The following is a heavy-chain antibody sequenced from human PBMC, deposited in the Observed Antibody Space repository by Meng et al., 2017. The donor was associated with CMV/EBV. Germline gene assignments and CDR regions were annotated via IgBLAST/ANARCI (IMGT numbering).Heavy chain of an antibody. Sequence: QGQRQQWGAGLLKPSETLSLTCVVYGGSFSGYYWSWIRQTPGKGLEWIGEINHSGSTNYNPSLKSRVTISVDTSKNQFSLKLSSVTAADTAVYYCARESMVRGEDWGQGTLVTVSS. CDR2: INHSGST. D-gene: IGHD3-10*01. V-gene: IGHV4-34*01. CDR1: GGSFSGYY. J-gene: IGHJ4*02. CDR3: ARESMVRGED.